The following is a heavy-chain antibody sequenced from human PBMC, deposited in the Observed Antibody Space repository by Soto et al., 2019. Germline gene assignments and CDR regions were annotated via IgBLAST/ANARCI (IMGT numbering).Heavy chain of an antibody. Sequence: SETLSLTCAVYGGSFSGYYWSWIRQPPGKGLEWIGEINHSGSTNYNPSLKSRVTISVDTSKNQFSLKLSSVTAADTAVYYCARFESPAYYYGMDVWGQGTTVTVSS. V-gene: IGHV4-34*01. D-gene: IGHD2-2*01. CDR2: INHSGST. CDR1: GGSFSGYY. CDR3: ARFESPAYYYGMDV. J-gene: IGHJ6*02.